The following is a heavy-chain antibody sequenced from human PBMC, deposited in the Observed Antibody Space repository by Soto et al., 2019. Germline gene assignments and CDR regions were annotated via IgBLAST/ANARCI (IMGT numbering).Heavy chain of an antibody. CDR1: GGSISSYY. J-gene: IGHJ5*02. D-gene: IGHD3-3*01. CDR2: IYYSGST. CDR3: ARVAPYYDFWSGTKDHWFEP. V-gene: IGHV4-59*08. Sequence: SETLSLTCTVSGGSISSYYWSWIRQPPGKGLESIGYIYYSGSTNYNPSLKSRVTISVDTSKNQFSLKLSSVTAADTAVYYCARVAPYYDFWSGTKDHWFEPWGQGTLVTVSS.